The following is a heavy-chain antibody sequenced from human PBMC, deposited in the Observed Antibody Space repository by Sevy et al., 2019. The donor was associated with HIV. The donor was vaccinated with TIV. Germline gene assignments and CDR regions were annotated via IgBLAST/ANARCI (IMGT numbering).Heavy chain of an antibody. V-gene: IGHV6-1*01. CDR1: GDSVSSNSAA. CDR2: TYYRSKWYN. D-gene: IGHD2-15*01. CDR3: AREAYCSGGSCYSNWYFDL. Sequence: SQTLSLTCAISGDSVSSNSAAWNWIRQSPSRGLEWLGRTYYRSKWYNDYAVSVKSRITINPDTSKNQFSLQLNSVTPEDTAVYYCAREAYCSGGSCYSNWYFDLWGRGTLVTISS. J-gene: IGHJ2*01.